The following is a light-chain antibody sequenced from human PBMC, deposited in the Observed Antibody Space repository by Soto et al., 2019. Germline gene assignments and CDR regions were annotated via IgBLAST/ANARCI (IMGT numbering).Light chain of an antibody. CDR2: DVT. CDR1: SSDVGGYNY. J-gene: IGLJ1*01. V-gene: IGLV2-14*03. Sequence: QSALTQPASVSGSPGQSITISCTGTSSDVGGYNYVSWYQHHPGKAPKLIIYDVTNRPSGVSNPFSGSKSGNTASLTISGLQPEDEADYYCSSYTTINTRKIVFGTGTKLTVL. CDR3: SSYTTINTRKIV.